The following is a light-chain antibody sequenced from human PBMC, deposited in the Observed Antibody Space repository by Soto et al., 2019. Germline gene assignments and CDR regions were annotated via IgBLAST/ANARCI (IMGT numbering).Light chain of an antibody. Sequence: DLQMTQSPSTLSESVVARVTITCRASQSASTFLAWYQQKPGQAPKLLIYDASTLQSGVPSRFSGSGSGTEFTLTISSLQPDDFATYYCQQYNSYSFGQGTKVDIK. J-gene: IGKJ1*01. CDR2: DAS. V-gene: IGKV1-5*01. CDR3: QQYNSYS. CDR1: QSASTF.